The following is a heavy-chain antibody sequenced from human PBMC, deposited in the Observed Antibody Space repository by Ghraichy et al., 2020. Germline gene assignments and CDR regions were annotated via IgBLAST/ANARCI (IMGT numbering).Heavy chain of an antibody. D-gene: IGHD4-23*01. CDR3: ARASSVVRFYYYAGLDV. CDR2: ISSSGRTI. V-gene: IGHV3-48*02. CDR1: GFTFGSYS. Sequence: GGSPRLSCVGSGFTFGSYSMNWVRQSPGKGLEWVAYISSSGRTIFYADSVKGRFTISRDNAQNSLYLQMKSLRDEDTAVYFCARASSVVRFYYYAGLDVWGQGTTVTVSS. J-gene: IGHJ6*02.